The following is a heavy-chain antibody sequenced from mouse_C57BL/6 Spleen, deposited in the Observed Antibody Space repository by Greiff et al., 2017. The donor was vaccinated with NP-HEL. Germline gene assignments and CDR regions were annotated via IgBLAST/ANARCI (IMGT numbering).Heavy chain of an antibody. D-gene: IGHD2-4*01. CDR1: GYTFTSYW. V-gene: IGHV1-69*01. Sequence: QVQLQQPGAELVMPGASVKLSCKASGYTFTSYWMHWVKQRPGQGLEWIGEIDPSDSYTNYNQKFKSKSTLTVDKSSSTAYMQLSSLTSEDSAVYYCARSGYDFYWGQGTTLTVSS. J-gene: IGHJ2*01. CDR2: IDPSDSYT. CDR3: ARSGYDFY.